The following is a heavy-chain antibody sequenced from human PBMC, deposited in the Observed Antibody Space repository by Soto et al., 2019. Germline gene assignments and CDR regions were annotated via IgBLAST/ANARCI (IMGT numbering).Heavy chain of an antibody. CDR3: AGGWSPGY. CDR2: VSYDGRNK. J-gene: IGHJ4*02. D-gene: IGHD6-19*01. V-gene: IGHV3-30*03. CDR1: GFTFSSYG. Sequence: PGGSLRLSCAASGFTFSSYGMHWVRQAPVKGLEWVAVVSYDGRNKYYGDSVKGRFTISRDNSKNTLYLQMDSLRAEDTAVYYCAGGWSPGYWGQGTLVTVSS.